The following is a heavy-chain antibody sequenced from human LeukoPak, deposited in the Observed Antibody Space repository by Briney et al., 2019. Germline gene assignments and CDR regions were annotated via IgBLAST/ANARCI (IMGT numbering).Heavy chain of an antibody. J-gene: IGHJ6*02. Sequence: GGSLRLSCAASGFTFDDYAMHWVRQAPGKGLEWVSGISWNSGSIGYADSVKGRFTISRDNAKNSLYLQMNSLRAEDTAVYYCAKGSSSWYESLDYYYGMDVWGQGTTVTVSS. V-gene: IGHV3-9*01. CDR2: ISWNSGSI. CDR1: GFTFDDYA. CDR3: AKGSSSWYESLDYYYGMDV. D-gene: IGHD6-13*01.